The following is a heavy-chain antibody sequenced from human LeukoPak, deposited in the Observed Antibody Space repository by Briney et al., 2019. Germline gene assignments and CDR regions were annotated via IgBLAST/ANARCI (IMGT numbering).Heavy chain of an antibody. CDR1: GFTFGDYA. V-gene: IGHV3-49*04. D-gene: IGHD3-16*02. CDR3: TREGEYYDYVWGSYRYIDY. CDR2: IRSKAYGGTT. J-gene: IGHJ4*02. Sequence: GGSLRLSCTASGFTFGDYAMSWVRQAPGKGLEWVGFIRSKAYGGTTEYAASVKGRFTISRDDSKSIAYLQMNSLKTEDTAVYYCTREGEYYDYVWGSYRYIDYRGQGTLVTVSS.